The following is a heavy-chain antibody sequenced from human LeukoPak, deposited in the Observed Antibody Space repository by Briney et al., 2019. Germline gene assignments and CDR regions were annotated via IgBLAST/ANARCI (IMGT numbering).Heavy chain of an antibody. J-gene: IGHJ6*03. CDR2: ISSSGSTI. Sequence: GGSLRLSCAASGFTFSSYEMNWVRQAPGKGLEWVSYISSSGSTIYYADSVKGQFTISRDNAENSVYLQMSGLTAEDTGLYYCARDATTAVGWVYMDVWGKGTTVTISS. CDR1: GFTFSSYE. D-gene: IGHD6-13*01. V-gene: IGHV3-48*03. CDR3: ARDATTAVGWVYMDV.